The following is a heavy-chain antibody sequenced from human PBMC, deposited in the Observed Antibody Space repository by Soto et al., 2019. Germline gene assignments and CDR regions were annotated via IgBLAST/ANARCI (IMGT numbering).Heavy chain of an antibody. D-gene: IGHD6-6*01. V-gene: IGHV4-59*12. CDR2: ISYRGST. CDR1: GGSISTYY. J-gene: IGHJ5*02. Sequence: PSETLSLTCTVSGGSISTYYWSWIRQPPGKGLEWIGYISYRGSTNYNPSLKSRVTISLDTSKNQFSLKLSSVTAADTAVYYCARDIAARGWFDPWGQGTLVTVSS. CDR3: ARDIAARGWFDP.